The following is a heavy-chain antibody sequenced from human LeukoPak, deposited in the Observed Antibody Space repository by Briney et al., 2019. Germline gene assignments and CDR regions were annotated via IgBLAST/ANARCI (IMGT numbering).Heavy chain of an antibody. J-gene: IGHJ5*02. D-gene: IGHD3-16*02. V-gene: IGHV4-34*01. CDR1: GGSFSGYY. CDR3: AREISERLGELSTPNWFDP. Sequence: PSETLSLTCAVYGGSFSGYYWSWIRQPPGKGLEWIGEINHSGSTNYNPSLKSRVTISVDTSKNQFSLKLSSVTAADTAVYYCAREISERLGELSTPNWFDPWGQGTLVTVSS. CDR2: INHSGST.